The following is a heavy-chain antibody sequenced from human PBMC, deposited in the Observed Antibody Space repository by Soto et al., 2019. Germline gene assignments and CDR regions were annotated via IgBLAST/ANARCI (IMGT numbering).Heavy chain of an antibody. CDR1: GFTFSSYG. V-gene: IGHV3-30*18. CDR3: AKSIVGATTPFDL. CDR2: ISYDGSKK. D-gene: IGHD1-26*01. Sequence: QVQLVESGGGVVQPGRSLRLSCAASGFTFSSYGMHWVRQAPGKGLEWVAVISYDGSKKYYADSVKGRFTISRDNSKNTLYLQMNSLRAEATAVYNCAKSIVGATTPFDLWGRGTLVTVSS. J-gene: IGHJ2*01.